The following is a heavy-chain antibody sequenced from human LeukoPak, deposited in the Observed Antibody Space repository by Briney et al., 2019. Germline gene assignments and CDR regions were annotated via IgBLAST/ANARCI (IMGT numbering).Heavy chain of an antibody. CDR2: ISRGGAKT. D-gene: IGHD6-19*01. V-gene: IGHV3-43*01. J-gene: IGHJ4*02. Sequence: GGSLRLSCAASGFTLDDYTMHWVRQAPGKGLEWVSLISRGGAKTYYADSVKGRFTISRDNAKNSLYLQMNSLRAEDTAVYYCARSLGAWLVLSYWGQGTLVTVSS. CDR3: ARSLGAWLVLSY. CDR1: GFTLDDYT.